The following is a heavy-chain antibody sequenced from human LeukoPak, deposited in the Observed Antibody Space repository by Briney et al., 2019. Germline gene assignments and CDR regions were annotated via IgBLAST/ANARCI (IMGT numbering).Heavy chain of an antibody. CDR3: AKDGAQVGVTFDY. Sequence: GGSLRLPCAASGFTISSYVMSWVRQAPGKGLEWVSSISDSGGNTYYADSVKGRFTISRDNSKNTLYLQMNSLRVEDTAIYYCAKDGAQVGVTFDYWGQGTLVTVSS. J-gene: IGHJ4*02. CDR2: ISDSGGNT. D-gene: IGHD1-26*01. V-gene: IGHV3-23*01. CDR1: GFTISSYV.